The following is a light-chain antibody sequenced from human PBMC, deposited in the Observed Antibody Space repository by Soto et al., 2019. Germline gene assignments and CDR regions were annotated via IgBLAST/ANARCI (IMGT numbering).Light chain of an antibody. V-gene: IGLV2-11*01. CDR1: SSDVGGFNS. CDR2: DVN. J-gene: IGLJ1*01. Sequence: QSVLTQPRSVSGSPGQSVTISCTGTSSDVGGFNSVSWYQQHPGKAPKLMIYDVNKRPSGVPDRFSGSKSGSTASLTISGLQAEDEADYYCQSYDTNMNGYVFGTGTKVTVL. CDR3: QSYDTNMNGYV.